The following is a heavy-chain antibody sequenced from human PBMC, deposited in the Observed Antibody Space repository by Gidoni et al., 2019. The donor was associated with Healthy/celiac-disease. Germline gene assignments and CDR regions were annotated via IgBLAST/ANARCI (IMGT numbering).Heavy chain of an antibody. V-gene: IGHV5-51*01. CDR1: GYSFTSYW. J-gene: IGHJ6*03. CDR2: IYPGDSDT. CDR3: AKSYYYYYMDV. Sequence: EVQLVQSGTEEKKPGESLKISCKGCGYSFTSYWIGWVRQTPGKGLEWMGIIYPGDSDTKYSPSFQGQVTISADKSISTAYLQWSSLKASATAMYYCAKSYYYYYMDVWGKGTTVTVSS.